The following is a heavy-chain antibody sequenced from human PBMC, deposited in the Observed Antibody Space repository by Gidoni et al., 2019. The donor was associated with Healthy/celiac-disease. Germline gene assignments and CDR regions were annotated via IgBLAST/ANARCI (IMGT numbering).Heavy chain of an antibody. J-gene: IGHJ2*01. CDR1: GFTFSSYW. CDR2: IKQDGSEK. V-gene: IGHV3-7*03. Sequence: EVQLVESGGGLVQPGGSLSLSCAASGFTFSSYWMSWVRQAPGKGLEWVANIKQDGSEKYYVDSVKGRFTISRDNAKNSLYLQMNSLRAEDTAVYYCARGDDYGGWYFDLWGRGTLVTVSS. CDR3: ARGDDYGGWYFDL. D-gene: IGHD4-17*01.